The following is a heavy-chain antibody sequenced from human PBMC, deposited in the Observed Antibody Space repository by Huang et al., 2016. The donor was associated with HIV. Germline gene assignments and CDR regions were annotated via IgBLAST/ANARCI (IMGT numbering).Heavy chain of an antibody. CDR2: IYFDDSDA. Sequence: EVQLVQSGAEVKRPGESLKISCKGSRYNFAGYWIGWVRQMPGKGLEWMGSIYFDDSDASYSPSLQGQVTISADTSLYSSYLQWTSLRASDTAIFYCARRRRGCFDIWGQGTLVTVSS. J-gene: IGHJ3*02. V-gene: IGHV5-51*03. D-gene: IGHD3-10*01. CDR1: RYNFAGYW. CDR3: ARRRRGCFDI.